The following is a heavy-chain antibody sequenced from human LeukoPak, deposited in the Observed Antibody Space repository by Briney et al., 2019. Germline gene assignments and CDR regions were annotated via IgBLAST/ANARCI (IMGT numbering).Heavy chain of an antibody. V-gene: IGHV4-61*02. J-gene: IGHJ5*02. CDR1: GGSISSRNYY. CDR3: ARGRRVVVPAAPRYGGNWFDP. CDR2: IWPDGGT. D-gene: IGHD2-2*01. Sequence: SPTLSLTCTVSGGSISSRNYYWSWIRQPAGKELEWIGRIWPDGGTGGAPTYKPSLKSRVTISVDTSKNQFSLKLSSVTAADTAVYYCARGRRVVVPAAPRYGGNWFDPWGQGTLVTVSS.